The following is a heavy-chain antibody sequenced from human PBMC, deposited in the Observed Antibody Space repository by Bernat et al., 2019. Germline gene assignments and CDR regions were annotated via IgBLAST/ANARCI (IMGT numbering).Heavy chain of an antibody. Sequence: EVQLVESGGGLVQPGGCLRLSCAASGFTFSGHYMDWVRQAPGKGLEWVGRTKHRAESYNTEYAASVKGRFTISRDESRNLMYLQMNSLKIEDTAVYYCVRDRGEANSAINDWGQGTLVTVSS. J-gene: IGHJ4*02. CDR3: VRDRGEANSAIND. D-gene: IGHD2-21*01. V-gene: IGHV3-72*01. CDR2: TKHRAESYNT. CDR1: GFTFSGHY.